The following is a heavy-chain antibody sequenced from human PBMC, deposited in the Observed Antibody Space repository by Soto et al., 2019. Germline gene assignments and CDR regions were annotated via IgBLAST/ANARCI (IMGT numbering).Heavy chain of an antibody. J-gene: IGHJ6*02. Sequence: EVQLLESGGGLVQPGGSLRLSCAASGFTFSSYDMSWVRQAPGKGLEWVSGISDSGASTFYADSVKGRFTISRDNAKNTLYLQMNSLRAEETAIYYCAKWGDDWGYNSCCVHVWGQGATVTVYS. V-gene: IGHV3-23*01. CDR2: ISDSGAST. CDR1: GFTFSSYD. CDR3: AKWGDDWGYNSCCVHV. D-gene: IGHD7-27*01.